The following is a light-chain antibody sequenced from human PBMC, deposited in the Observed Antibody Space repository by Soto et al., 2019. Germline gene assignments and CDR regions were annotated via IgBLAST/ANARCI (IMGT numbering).Light chain of an antibody. CDR2: KAS. V-gene: IGKV1-5*03. CDR3: QQYNSYPLT. Sequence: IHMTHAPSTLSASLGDIVTMTFRASQSISSWLAWYQQKPGKAPNLLIYKASSLDSGVPSRFRGSGSGTDFPLTIRSLQPDDFATYYCQQYNSYPLTFGGGTKVDIK. CDR1: QSISSW. J-gene: IGKJ4*01.